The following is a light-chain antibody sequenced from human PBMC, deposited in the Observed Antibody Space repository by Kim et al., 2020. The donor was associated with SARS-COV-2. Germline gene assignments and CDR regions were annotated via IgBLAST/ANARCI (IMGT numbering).Light chain of an antibody. CDR1: TGAVTSAHN. Sequence: GGTVTLTCASRTGAVTSAHNANWFQQKPGQAPRALIHRTSNTHSWTPARFSGSLLGDKAALTLSRVPPEDEADYYCLLNYGGPWVFGGGTQLTVL. V-gene: IGLV7-43*01. CDR2: RTS. J-gene: IGLJ3*02. CDR3: LLNYGGPWV.